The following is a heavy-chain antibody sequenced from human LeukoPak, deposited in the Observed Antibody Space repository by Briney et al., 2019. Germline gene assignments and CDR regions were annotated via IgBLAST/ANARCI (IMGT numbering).Heavy chain of an antibody. CDR3: ARDTGFPFFDF. CDR2: VNPNSGVT. J-gene: IGHJ4*01. CDR1: GYTFTGYY. Sequence: ASVKVSCKASGYTFTGYYMHWVRQAPGQGLEWMGSVNPNSGVTDYAQKFQGRITMTRDTSISTAYMELNRLTSDGTAVYYCARDTGFPFFDFWGHGALVTVSS. V-gene: IGHV1-2*02.